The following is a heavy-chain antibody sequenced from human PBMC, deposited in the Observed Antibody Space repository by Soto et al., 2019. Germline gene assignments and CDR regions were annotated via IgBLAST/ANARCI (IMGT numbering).Heavy chain of an antibody. J-gene: IGHJ4*02. CDR3: AKGRGGSGSLTPRVDF. CDR2: ISGDGVTT. D-gene: IGHD3-10*01. V-gene: IGHV3-74*01. Sequence: EVQLVESGGDLVQRGVSLRLSCAASGFPFSSYWMHWVRHTPGKGLDWVARISGDGVTTYYADSVTGRFTVSRDGSKNTLYLQMSSLRAEDTALYYCAKGRGGSGSLTPRVDFWGQGTLVTVSS. CDR1: GFPFSSYW.